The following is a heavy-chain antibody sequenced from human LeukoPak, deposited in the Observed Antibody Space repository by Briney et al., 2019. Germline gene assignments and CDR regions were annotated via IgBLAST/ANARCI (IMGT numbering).Heavy chain of an antibody. J-gene: IGHJ3*02. D-gene: IGHD3-9*01. CDR2: IYHSGST. Sequence: SETLSLTCTVSGGSISSSSYYWGWIRQPPGKGLEWIGYIYHSGSTYYNPSLKSRVTISVDRSKNQFSLKLSSVTAADTAVYCCARGFGVRYFDWVDIWGQGTMVTVSS. V-gene: IGHV4-39*07. CDR1: GGSISSSSYY. CDR3: ARGFGVRYFDWVDI.